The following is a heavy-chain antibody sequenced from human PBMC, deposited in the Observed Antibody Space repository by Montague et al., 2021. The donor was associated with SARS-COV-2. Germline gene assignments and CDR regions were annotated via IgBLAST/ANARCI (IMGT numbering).Heavy chain of an antibody. J-gene: IGHJ6*02. Sequence: SETLSLTCTVSGGSISNYYWSWIRQPPGRGLEWIGYIYYSGSTDYSPSLKSRVTISLDTSKNQFSLKLTSVTAADTAVYYCARGGGYYNYGLDVWGQGTPVTVSS. CDR2: IYYSGST. D-gene: IGHD3-22*01. CDR1: GGSISNYY. CDR3: ARGGGYYNYGLDV. V-gene: IGHV4-59*01.